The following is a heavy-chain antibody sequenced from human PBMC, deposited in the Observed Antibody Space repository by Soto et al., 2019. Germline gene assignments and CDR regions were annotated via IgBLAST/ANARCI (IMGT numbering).Heavy chain of an antibody. Sequence: GGSLRLSCAASGFTVSSNYMSWVRQAPGKGLEWVSVIYSGGSTYYADSVKGRFTISRDNSKNTLYLQMNSLRAEGTAVYYCAREASSGWSGGDDAFDIWGQWTMVTVSS. V-gene: IGHV3-53*01. CDR1: GFTVSSNY. CDR3: AREASSGWSGGDDAFDI. D-gene: IGHD6-19*01. J-gene: IGHJ3*02. CDR2: IYSGGST.